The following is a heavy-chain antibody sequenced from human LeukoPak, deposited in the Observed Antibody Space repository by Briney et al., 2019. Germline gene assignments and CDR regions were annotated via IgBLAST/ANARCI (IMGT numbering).Heavy chain of an antibody. Sequence: GSSVKVSCKASGGTFSSYAISWVRQAPGQGLEWMGRIIPILGIANYAQKFQGRVTITADKSTSTAYMELTSLRSDDTAVYYCARADYDTSASTRKQIDFWGQGTLVTVSS. CDR3: ARADYDTSASTRKQIDF. CDR2: IIPILGIA. CDR1: GGTFSSYA. D-gene: IGHD3-22*01. J-gene: IGHJ4*02. V-gene: IGHV1-69*04.